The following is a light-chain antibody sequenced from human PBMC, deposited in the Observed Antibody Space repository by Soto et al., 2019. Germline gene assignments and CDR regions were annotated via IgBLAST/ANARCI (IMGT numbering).Light chain of an antibody. Sequence: QYALTQPASVSGSPGQSITISCTGTSSDVGAYDYVSWYQQHPGKAPKFMLYEVSNRPSGLSDRFSGSKSGNTASLTSSGLQAEDEADYYCSSFTTSNTWVFGGGTKLTVL. CDR3: SSFTTSNTWV. CDR2: EVS. V-gene: IGLV2-14*01. J-gene: IGLJ3*02. CDR1: SSDVGAYDY.